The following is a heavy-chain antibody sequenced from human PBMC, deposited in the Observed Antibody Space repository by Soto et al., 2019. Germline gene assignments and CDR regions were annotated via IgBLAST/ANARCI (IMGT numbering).Heavy chain of an antibody. Sequence: GASVKVSCKASGFTFTSSAVQWVRQARGQRLEWIGWIVVGSGNTNYAQKFQERVTITRDMSTSTAYMELSSLRSEDTAVYYCAADKPYSSSPLGPYIDYWGQGTLVTVSS. D-gene: IGHD6-6*01. J-gene: IGHJ4*02. CDR3: AADKPYSSSPLGPYIDY. V-gene: IGHV1-58*01. CDR1: GFTFTSSA. CDR2: IVVGSGNT.